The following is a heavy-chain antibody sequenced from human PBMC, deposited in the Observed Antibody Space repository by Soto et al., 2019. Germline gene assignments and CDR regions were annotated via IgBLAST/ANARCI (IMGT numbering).Heavy chain of an antibody. D-gene: IGHD2-21*01. CDR1: EFTVRSSY. CDR2: IYSGGNT. CDR3: ARDSVAGGYYYYYGLDV. V-gene: IGHV3-53*02. J-gene: IGHJ6*02. Sequence: EVQLVETGGGLIQPGGSLRLSCAASEFTVRSSYMSWVRQARRKGLEWVSIIYSGGNTYYADFVKGRFTISRDNSENTLYLEMNSLRAEDTAVYYCARDSVAGGYYYYYGLDVWGQGTTVTVSS.